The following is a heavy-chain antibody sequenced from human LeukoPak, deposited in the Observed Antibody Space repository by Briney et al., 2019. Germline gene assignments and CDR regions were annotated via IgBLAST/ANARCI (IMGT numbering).Heavy chain of an antibody. D-gene: IGHD6-13*01. Sequence: SETLSLTCTVSGDSISTYYCSSIRQPPGRGLGWLGYIYYRVTSAYNPSRKSRVTMSVDMSTRQISLKLTSVRAPDTAVFSVAREFYSSTDSRYFPPFVPWGQGALVTVSS. J-gene: IGHJ5*02. CDR2: IYYRVTS. CDR3: AREFYSSTDSRYFPPFVP. CDR1: GDSISTYY. V-gene: IGHV4-59*01.